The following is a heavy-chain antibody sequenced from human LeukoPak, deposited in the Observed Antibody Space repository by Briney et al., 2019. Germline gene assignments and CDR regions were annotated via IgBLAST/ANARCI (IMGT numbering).Heavy chain of an antibody. CDR3: AKDYRDLDY. CDR2: LTGDSGST. D-gene: IGHD3-16*02. V-gene: IGHV3-23*01. J-gene: IGHJ4*02. CDR1: GFTFSSYA. Sequence: GGSLRLSCAASGFTFSSYAMSWVRQAPGKGLEFVSALTGDSGSTYYADSVKGRFTISRDNSKNTLYLQMNSLRAEDTAVYYCAKDYRDLDYWGQANLAAVSS.